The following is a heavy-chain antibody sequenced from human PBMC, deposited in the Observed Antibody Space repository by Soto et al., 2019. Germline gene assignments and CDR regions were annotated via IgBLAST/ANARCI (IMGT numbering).Heavy chain of an antibody. Sequence: SETLSLTCAVYGGSFSGYYWSWIRQPPGKGLEWIGEINHSGSTNYNPSLKSRVTISVDTSKNQFSLKLSSVTAADTAVYYCARGGVVFCSGGSRHARLDYCGQGTLVPVSS. V-gene: IGHV4-34*01. J-gene: IGHJ4*02. CDR1: GGSFSGYY. D-gene: IGHD2-15*01. CDR2: INHSGST. CDR3: ARGGVVFCSGGSRHARLDY.